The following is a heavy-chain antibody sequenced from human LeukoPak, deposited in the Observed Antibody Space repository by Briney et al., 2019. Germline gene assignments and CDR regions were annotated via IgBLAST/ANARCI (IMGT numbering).Heavy chain of an antibody. CDR3: ARDHYYGSGYNWFDP. CDR2: IKQDGSEK. V-gene: IGHV3-7*03. Sequence: PGGSLRLSCAASGFTFSSYWMSWVRQAPGKGLEWVANIKQDGSEKYYVDSVKGRFTISRDNAKNSLYLQMNSLRAEDTVVYYCARDHYYGSGYNWFDPWGQGTLVTVSS. D-gene: IGHD3-10*01. CDR1: GFTFSSYW. J-gene: IGHJ5*02.